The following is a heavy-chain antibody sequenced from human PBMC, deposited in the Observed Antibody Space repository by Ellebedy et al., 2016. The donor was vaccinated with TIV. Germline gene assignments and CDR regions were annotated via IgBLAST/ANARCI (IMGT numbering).Heavy chain of an antibody. V-gene: IGHV4-39*07. Sequence: MPSETLSLTCSVSGGSISSISYHWGWVRQSPGKGLEWIGSSHYSGSTYYNPSLRSRVTISVDTSKNQISLRLSSVTAADTAVYYCARTLTGTIYYFDSWGQGALVTVSS. D-gene: IGHD1/OR15-1a*01. CDR2: SHYSGST. CDR3: ARTLTGTIYYFDS. J-gene: IGHJ4*02. CDR1: GGSISSISYH.